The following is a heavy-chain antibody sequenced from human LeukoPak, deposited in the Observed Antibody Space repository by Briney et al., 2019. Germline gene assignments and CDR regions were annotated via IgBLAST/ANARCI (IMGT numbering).Heavy chain of an antibody. J-gene: IGHJ4*02. CDR3: ARIERAVAGTIYY. CDR2: IYYSGST. CDR1: GGSISSYF. D-gene: IGHD6-19*01. Sequence: SETLSLTCAVSGGSISSYFWSWIRQPPGKGLEWIGYIYYSGSTNYNPSLKSRVTMSVDTSKNQFSLKLSSVTAADTAVYYCARIERAVAGTIYYWGQGTLVTVSS. V-gene: IGHV4-59*08.